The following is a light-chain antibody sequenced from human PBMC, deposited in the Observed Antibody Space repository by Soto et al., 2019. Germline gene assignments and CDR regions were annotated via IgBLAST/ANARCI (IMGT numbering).Light chain of an antibody. CDR1: SSDVGDFDC. Sequence: QSALTQPASVSGSPGQSITISCTGTSSDVGDFDCVSWYQQHPGKAPKLMIYEVSDRPSGVSNRFSGSKSGDTASLTTSGLQAEDEADYYCSSYTSSSTLVFGGGTKVTVL. J-gene: IGLJ2*01. V-gene: IGLV2-14*01. CDR3: SSYTSSSTLV. CDR2: EVS.